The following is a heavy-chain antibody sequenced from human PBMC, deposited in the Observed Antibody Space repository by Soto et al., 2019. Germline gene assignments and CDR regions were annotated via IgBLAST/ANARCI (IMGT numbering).Heavy chain of an antibody. J-gene: IGHJ6*03. CDR2: ISSSSSYI. CDR3: AREGKYYGSGRINYYYMDV. Sequence: EVQLVESGGGLVKPGGSLRLSCAASGFTFSSYSMNWVRQAPGKGLEWVSSISSSSSYIYYADSVKGRFTITRDNAKNSLYLQMNSLRAEDTAVYYCAREGKYYGSGRINYYYMDVWGKGTTVTVSS. V-gene: IGHV3-21*01. D-gene: IGHD3-10*01. CDR1: GFTFSSYS.